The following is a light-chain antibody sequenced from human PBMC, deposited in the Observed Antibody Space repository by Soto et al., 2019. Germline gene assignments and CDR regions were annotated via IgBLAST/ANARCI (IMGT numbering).Light chain of an antibody. Sequence: ETVMTQSPAPLSVFPGERATLSCRASQSISSNLAWFQQKPGQAPRLLIYDASTMATGFPARFSGSGSGTEFTLTISSLQSEDFAVYYCQQYNNWPLTFGGGTKVEIK. CDR1: QSISSN. V-gene: IGKV3-15*01. J-gene: IGKJ4*01. CDR3: QQYNNWPLT. CDR2: DAS.